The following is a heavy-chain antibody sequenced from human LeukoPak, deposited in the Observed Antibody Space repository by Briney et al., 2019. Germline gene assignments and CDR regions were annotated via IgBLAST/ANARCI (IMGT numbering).Heavy chain of an antibody. CDR3: ASWIPTENAFDI. V-gene: IGHV1-69*08. D-gene: IGHD4-17*01. J-gene: IGHJ3*02. Sequence: ASVKVSCKASGATFSSYTISWVRQAPGQGLEWMGRIIPILGTANYAQKFQGRVTITADKSTSTDYMELSSLRSEDTAVYYCASWIPTENAFDIWGQGTMVTVSS. CDR1: GATFSSYT. CDR2: IIPILGTA.